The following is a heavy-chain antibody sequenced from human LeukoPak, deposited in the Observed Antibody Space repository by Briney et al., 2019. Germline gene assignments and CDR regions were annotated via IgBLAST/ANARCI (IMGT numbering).Heavy chain of an antibody. CDR3: AKDYGSGSYYYYYYGMDV. D-gene: IGHD3-10*01. CDR2: INRDGGTT. J-gene: IGHJ6*02. Sequence: GGSLRLFCAASGFIFSNYWMHWVRQAPGKGLVWVSGINRDGGTTSYADSVKGRFTVSRDNAKNSLYLQMNSLRAEDTALYYCAKDYGSGSYYYYYYGMDVWGQGTTVTVSS. V-gene: IGHV3-74*01. CDR1: GFIFSNYW.